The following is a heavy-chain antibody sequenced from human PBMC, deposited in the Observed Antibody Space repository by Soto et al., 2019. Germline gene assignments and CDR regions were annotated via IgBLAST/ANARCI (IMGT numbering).Heavy chain of an antibody. CDR2: TYYIGST. V-gene: IGHV4-59*01. Sequence: QVQLQESGPGLVKPSETLSLTCTVSGGSISSYYWSWIRQPPGKGLEWIGYTYYIGSTNYNPSLKSRVTISVDTSKNQCSLKLNSVTAADTAVYYCAREAATRDNWFDPWGQGTLVTVSS. J-gene: IGHJ5*02. CDR3: AREAATRDNWFDP. D-gene: IGHD2-15*01. CDR1: GGSISSYY.